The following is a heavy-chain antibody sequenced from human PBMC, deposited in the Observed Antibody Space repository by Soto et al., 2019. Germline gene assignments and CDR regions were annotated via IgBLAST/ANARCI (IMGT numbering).Heavy chain of an antibody. V-gene: IGHV3-23*01. D-gene: IGHD3-3*01. J-gene: IGHJ6*03. CDR2: IIVSGGST. Sequence: GGSLRLSCAASGFTFSSYAMSWVRQAPGKGLEWVSSIIVSGGSTYYADSVKGRFTISRDISNNTLYLQMNSLRAEDTAVYYFARTTELYYDFWSGPPYYYMDVWGKGTTVTVSS. CDR3: ARTTELYYDFWSGPPYYYMDV. CDR1: GFTFSSYA.